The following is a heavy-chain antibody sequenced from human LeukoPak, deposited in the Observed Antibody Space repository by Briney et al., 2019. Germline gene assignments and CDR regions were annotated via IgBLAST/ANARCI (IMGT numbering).Heavy chain of an antibody. V-gene: IGHV3-64*01. CDR3: ARVGYTSYYYYGMDV. D-gene: IGHD6-13*01. Sequence: PGGSLRLSCAASGFTFSSYAMHWVRQAPGKGLEYVSAISSNGGSTYYANSVKGRFTISRDNSKNTLYLQMGSLRAENMAVYYCARVGYTSYYYYGMDVWGQWTTVTVSS. CDR1: GFTFSSYA. J-gene: IGHJ6*02. CDR2: ISSNGGST.